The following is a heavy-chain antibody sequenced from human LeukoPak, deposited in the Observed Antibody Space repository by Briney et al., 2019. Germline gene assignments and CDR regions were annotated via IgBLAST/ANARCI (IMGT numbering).Heavy chain of an antibody. J-gene: IGHJ4*02. CDR3: ATEHWGPNS. Sequence: GGSLRLSCAASGFTFGRYNINWVRQAPGKGLEWVSYISSSTSTVYYADSVKGRFTVSRDNSKNTLYLQMNSLRAEDTALYYCATEHWGPNSWGQGTLVTVSS. V-gene: IGHV3-48*01. D-gene: IGHD3-16*01. CDR1: GFTFGRYN. CDR2: ISSSTSTV.